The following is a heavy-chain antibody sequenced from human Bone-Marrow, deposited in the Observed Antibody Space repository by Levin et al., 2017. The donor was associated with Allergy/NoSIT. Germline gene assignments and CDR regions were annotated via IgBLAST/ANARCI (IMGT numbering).Heavy chain of an antibody. CDR2: IYSGGDT. CDR1: GFTVSRNY. Sequence: SGGSLRLSCAASGFTVSRNYMSWVRQAPGKGLEWVSLIYSGGDTQYADSVKGRFTISRDNSKNTLYLQMNSLRADDTAVYYCARDGVGTAAGTPWGQETLVTVSS. J-gene: IGHJ4*02. D-gene: IGHD6-13*01. CDR3: ARDGVGTAAGTP. V-gene: IGHV3-66*01.